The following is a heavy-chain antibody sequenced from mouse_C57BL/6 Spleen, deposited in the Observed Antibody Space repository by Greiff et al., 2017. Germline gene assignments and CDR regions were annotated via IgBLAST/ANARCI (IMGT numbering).Heavy chain of an antibody. CDR2: IYPGDGDT. D-gene: IGHD1-1*01. CDR1: GYAFSSYG. CDR3: ARGATVVALYYFDD. J-gene: IGHJ2*01. Sequence: QVQLQQSGAELVKPGASVKISCKASGYAFSSYGMNWVKQRPGKGLEWIGQIYPGDGDTNNNGKFKGKATLTADTSSSTAYMQLSSLTSEDSAVYFCARGATVVALYYFDDWGQGTTLTVSS. V-gene: IGHV1-80*01.